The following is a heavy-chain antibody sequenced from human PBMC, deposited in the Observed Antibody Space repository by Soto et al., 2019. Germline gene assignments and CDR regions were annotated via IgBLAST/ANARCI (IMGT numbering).Heavy chain of an antibody. CDR2: ISGSGGST. CDR3: AKDRIAVARKAVFDY. V-gene: IGHV3-23*01. J-gene: IGHJ4*02. D-gene: IGHD6-19*01. Sequence: AWSLRLSCAASGFTVSSYAMSWVRQAPGKGLEWVSAISGSGGSTYYADSVKGRFTISRDNSKNTLYLQMNSLRAEDTAVYYCAKDRIAVARKAVFDYWGQGPLVTVSS. CDR1: GFTVSSYA.